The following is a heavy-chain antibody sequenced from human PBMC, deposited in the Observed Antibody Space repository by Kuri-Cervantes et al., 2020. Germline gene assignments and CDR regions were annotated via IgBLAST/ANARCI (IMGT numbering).Heavy chain of an antibody. D-gene: IGHD4-17*01. CDR1: GYTSTSYA. J-gene: IGHJ4*02. Sequence: ASVKVSCKASGYTSTSYAMHWVRQAPGQRLEWMGWINAGNGNTKYSQKFQGRVTITRDTSASTAYMELSSLRSEDTAVYYCAREGYGDYVLMPDRIKFFDYWGQGTLVTVSS. V-gene: IGHV1-3*01. CDR3: AREGYGDYVLMPDRIKFFDY. CDR2: INAGNGNT.